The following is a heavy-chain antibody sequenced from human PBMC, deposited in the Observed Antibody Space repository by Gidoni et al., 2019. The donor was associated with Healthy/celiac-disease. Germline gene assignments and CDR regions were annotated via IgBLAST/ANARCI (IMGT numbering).Heavy chain of an antibody. CDR1: GYTLTELS. V-gene: IGHV1-24*01. CDR2: FDPEDGET. CDR3: AWVATIPGALDY. J-gene: IGHJ4*02. D-gene: IGHD5-12*01. Sequence: QVQLVQSGSEVKKPVASVKVSCTVSGYTLTELSMHWVRQAPGKGLEWMGGFDPEDGETIYAQKFQGRVTMTEDTSTDTAYMELSSLRSEDTAVYYCAWVATIPGALDYWGQGTLVTVSS.